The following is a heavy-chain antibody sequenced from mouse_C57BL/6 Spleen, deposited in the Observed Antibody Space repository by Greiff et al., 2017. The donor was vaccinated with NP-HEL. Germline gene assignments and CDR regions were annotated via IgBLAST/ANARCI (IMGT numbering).Heavy chain of an antibody. V-gene: IGHV1-69*01. D-gene: IGHD2-5*01. CDR2: IDPSDSYT. J-gene: IGHJ4*01. CDR3: ARAGYSNYVPMDY. CDR1: GYTFTSYW. Sequence: QVQLQQPGAELVMPGASVKLSCKASGYTFTSYWMHWVKQRPGQGLEWIGEIDPSDSYTNYNQKFKGKSTLTVDKSSSTAYMQLSSLTSEDSAVYYCARAGYSNYVPMDYWGQGTSVTVSS.